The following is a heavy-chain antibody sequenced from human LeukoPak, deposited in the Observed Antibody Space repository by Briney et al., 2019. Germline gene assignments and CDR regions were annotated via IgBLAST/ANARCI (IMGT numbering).Heavy chain of an antibody. CDR2: IYYSGST. J-gene: IGHJ5*02. D-gene: IGHD5-12*01. CDR1: GGSISSGNYY. CDR3: ARHNSGWNWFDP. Sequence: PSETLSLTCTVSGGSISSGNYYWGWIRQPPGKGLEWIGSIYYSGSTYYNPSLKSRGTISVDTSKNQFSLKLSSVTAADTAVYYCARHNSGWNWFDPWGQGTLVTVSS. V-gene: IGHV4-39*01.